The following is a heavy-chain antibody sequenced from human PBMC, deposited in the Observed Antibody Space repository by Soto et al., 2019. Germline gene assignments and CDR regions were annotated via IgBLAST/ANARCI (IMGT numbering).Heavy chain of an antibody. CDR2: ISSNGRST. J-gene: IGHJ3*02. CDR3: VLRGSAFDI. V-gene: IGHV3-64D*08. Sequence: EVQLVESGGGLVQPGGSLRLSCSASGFTFSGDAVHWVRQAPGKGLKYVSGISSNGRSTYYAASVKGRFTISRDNSKNTLYLQMRSLRPEDTAMYYCVLRGSAFDIWGQGTMVTFSS. CDR1: GFTFSGDA. D-gene: IGHD3-10*01.